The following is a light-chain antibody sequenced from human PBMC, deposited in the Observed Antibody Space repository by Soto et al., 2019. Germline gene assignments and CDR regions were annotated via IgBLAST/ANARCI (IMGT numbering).Light chain of an antibody. CDR3: QQYGSSLGVT. CDR1: QNILSN. V-gene: IGKV3-20*01. J-gene: IGKJ4*01. Sequence: IVITHSPAIVSASXWEXXTLXFKASQNILSNLAWYQQKPGQAPRLLIYGASTRATGIPARFSGSGSGTDFTLTISRLEPEDFAVYYCQQYGSSLGVTFGGGTKVDIK. CDR2: GAS.